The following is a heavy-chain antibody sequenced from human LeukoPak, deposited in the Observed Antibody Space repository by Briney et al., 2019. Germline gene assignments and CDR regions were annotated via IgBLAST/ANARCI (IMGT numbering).Heavy chain of an antibody. CDR1: GGSFSGYY. D-gene: IGHD6-6*01. CDR3: ARVEYSSSCDY. Sequence: TPSETLSLTCAVYGGSFSGYYWSWIRQPPGKGLEWIGEINHSGSTNYNPSLKSRVTISVDTSKNQFSLKLSSVTAADTAVYYCARVEYSSSCDYWGQGTLVTVSS. V-gene: IGHV4-34*01. CDR2: INHSGST. J-gene: IGHJ4*02.